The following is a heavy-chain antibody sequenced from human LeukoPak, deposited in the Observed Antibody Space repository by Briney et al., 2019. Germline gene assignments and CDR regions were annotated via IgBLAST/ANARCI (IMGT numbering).Heavy chain of an antibody. CDR2: ISSSSSYI. CDR1: GFTFSSYS. Sequence: GGSLRLSCAASGFTFSSYSMNWVRQAPGKGLEWVSSISSSSSYIYYTDSVKGRFTISRDNAKNSLYLQMNSLRAEDTAVYYCARDGAAAGNRLFDYWGQGTLVTVSS. CDR3: ARDGAAAGNRLFDY. D-gene: IGHD6-13*01. J-gene: IGHJ4*02. V-gene: IGHV3-21*01.